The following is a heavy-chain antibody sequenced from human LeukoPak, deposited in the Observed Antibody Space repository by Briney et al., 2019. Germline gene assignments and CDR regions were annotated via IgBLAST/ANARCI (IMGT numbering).Heavy chain of an antibody. J-gene: IGHJ4*02. Sequence: ASVNVSCKASGYSFTSYYMHWVRQAPGQGLEWMGIINPSGGSTTYAQNFQGRVTMTRDTSTSTVYVELSSLRSEDTAVYYCARDLSYGTYEDWGQGTLVTVSS. V-gene: IGHV1-46*01. D-gene: IGHD5-12*01. CDR1: GYSFTSYY. CDR3: ARDLSYGTYED. CDR2: INPSGGST.